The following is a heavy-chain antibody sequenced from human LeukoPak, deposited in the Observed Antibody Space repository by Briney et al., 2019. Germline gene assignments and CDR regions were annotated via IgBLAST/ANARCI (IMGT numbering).Heavy chain of an antibody. CDR3: ARDYDGYIDY. CDR1: GFTFTSYY. D-gene: IGHD3-3*01. V-gene: IGHV1-46*01. Sequence: ASVKLSCKASGFTFTSYYMHWVRQAPGQGLEWMGIINPGGGSTSYAQKFQGRVTMTRDTSTSTVYMELSSLRSEDTAVYYGARDYDGYIDYWGQGTLVTVSS. CDR2: INPGGGST. J-gene: IGHJ4*02.